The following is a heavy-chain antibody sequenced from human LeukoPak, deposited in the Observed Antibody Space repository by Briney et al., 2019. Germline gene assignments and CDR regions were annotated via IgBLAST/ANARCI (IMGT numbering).Heavy chain of an antibody. CDR2: IKQDGSEK. Sequence: GGSLRLSCAASGFTFSDYYMSWVRQAPGKGLEWVANIKQDGSEKYYVDSVKGRFTISRDNAKNSLYLQMNSLRAEDTAVYYCARGRYYFDYWGQGTLVTVSS. V-gene: IGHV3-7*01. CDR3: ARGRYYFDY. J-gene: IGHJ4*02. CDR1: GFTFSDYY.